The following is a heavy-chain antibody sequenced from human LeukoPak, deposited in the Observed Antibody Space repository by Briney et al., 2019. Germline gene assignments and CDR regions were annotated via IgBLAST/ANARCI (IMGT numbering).Heavy chain of an antibody. CDR3: ARCYDFWSGYPEDYYYYMDV. CDR2: IYYSGST. Sequence: SETLSLTCTVSGGSISSHYWSWIRQPPGKGLEWIGYIYYSGSTNYNPSLKSRVTISVDTSKNQFSLKLSSVTAADTAVYYCARCYDFWSGYPEDYYYYMDVWGKGTTVTVSS. CDR1: GGSISSHY. D-gene: IGHD3-3*01. V-gene: IGHV4-59*11. J-gene: IGHJ6*03.